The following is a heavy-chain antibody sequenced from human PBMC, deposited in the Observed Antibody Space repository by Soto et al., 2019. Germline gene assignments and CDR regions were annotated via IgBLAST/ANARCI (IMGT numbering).Heavy chain of an antibody. Sequence: EVQLLESGGDLVQPGGSLRLSCAASGFNVGAFAVNWVRQAPGKGLEWVSGISVSDAFIYYADSVRGRFSIYRDASENILYLQLNSLRVDDTALYYCTRETVAAITGLDYWGPGTLVTVSS. D-gene: IGHD1-20*01. CDR2: ISVSDAFI. CDR1: GFNVGAFA. CDR3: TRETVAAITGLDY. V-gene: IGHV3-23*01. J-gene: IGHJ4*02.